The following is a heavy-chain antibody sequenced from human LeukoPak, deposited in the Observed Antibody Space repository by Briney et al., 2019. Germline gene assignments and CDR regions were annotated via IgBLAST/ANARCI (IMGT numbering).Heavy chain of an antibody. J-gene: IGHJ1*01. CDR1: GFTFSSYA. CDR3: AKDSGMVITEYFQH. Sequence: GGSLRLSCAASGFTFSSYAMSWVRQAPGKGLECVSAISGSGGSTYYADSVKGRFAISRDNSKNTLYLQMNSLRAEDTAVYYCAKDSGMVITEYFQHWGQGTLVTVSS. CDR2: ISGSGGST. D-gene: IGHD3-3*01. V-gene: IGHV3-23*01.